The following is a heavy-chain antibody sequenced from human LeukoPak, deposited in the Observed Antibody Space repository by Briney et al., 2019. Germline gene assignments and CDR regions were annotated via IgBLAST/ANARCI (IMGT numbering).Heavy chain of an antibody. Sequence: PGGSLRLSCAASGFTFSSYAMSWVRQAPGKGLEWVSAISGSGGSTYYADSVKGRFTISRHNSKNTLYLQMNSPRAEDTAVYYCARGIDYGDYYYYGMDVWGQGTTVTVSS. D-gene: IGHD4-17*01. CDR1: GFTFSSYA. CDR2: ISGSGGST. V-gene: IGHV3-23*01. J-gene: IGHJ6*02. CDR3: ARGIDYGDYYYYGMDV.